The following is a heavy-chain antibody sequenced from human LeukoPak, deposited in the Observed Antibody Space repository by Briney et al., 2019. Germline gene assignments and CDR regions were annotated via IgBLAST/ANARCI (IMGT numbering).Heavy chain of an antibody. CDR3: GRSENYYYDRSGPDY. CDR1: GFTVGSHY. V-gene: IGHV3-53*01. J-gene: IGHJ4*02. Sequence: AGGSLRLSCAASGFTVGSHYMTWVRQAPGKGPEWVSVIYGGDTTYYADSVKGRFTISRDSSKNTLYLQMSNLRVEDTAVYYCGRSENYYYDRSGPDYWGQGTLVTVSS. CDR2: IYGGDTT. D-gene: IGHD3-22*01.